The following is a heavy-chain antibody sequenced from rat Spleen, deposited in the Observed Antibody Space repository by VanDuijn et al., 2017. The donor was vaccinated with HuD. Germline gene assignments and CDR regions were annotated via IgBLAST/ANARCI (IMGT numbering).Heavy chain of an antibody. Sequence: QVQLKESGPGLIQPSQTLSLTCTVSGLSFTSHTVSWIRQPPGKGLEWMGLIWSNGGTDYNSAIKSRLSISRDTSKSQVFLKMNSLQTEDTAMYFCARSMMTWGQGTLVTVSS. CDR3: ARSMMT. CDR2: IWSNGGT. CDR1: GLSFTSHT. D-gene: IGHD1-12*01. V-gene: IGHV2-47*01. J-gene: IGHJ3*01.